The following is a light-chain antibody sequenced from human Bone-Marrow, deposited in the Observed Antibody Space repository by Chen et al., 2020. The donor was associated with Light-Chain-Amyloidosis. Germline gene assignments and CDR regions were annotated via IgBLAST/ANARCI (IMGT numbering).Light chain of an antibody. J-gene: IGLJ3*02. CDR2: DDS. V-gene: IGLV3-21*02. CDR1: NIGSTS. Sequence: SYVLTQPSSVSVAPGQTATIACGGNNIGSTSVHWYQQTPGQAPLLFVYDDSDRPSGIPERLSVSNSGNTATRTISRVEAGDEADYYCQVWDRSSDRPVFGGGTKLTVL. CDR3: QVWDRSSDRPV.